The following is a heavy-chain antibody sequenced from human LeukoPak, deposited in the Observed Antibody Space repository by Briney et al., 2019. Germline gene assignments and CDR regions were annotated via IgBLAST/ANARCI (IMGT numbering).Heavy chain of an antibody. CDR1: GGTFSSYA. CDR3: ARAASGSYWNFHH. Sequence: ASVKVSCKASGGTFSSYAISWVRQAPGQGLEWMGGINPKSGGTNNARKFQGRVSMTRDTSINTAYMALSRLTSDDTAVYYCARAASGSYWNFHHWGQGTLVTVSS. V-gene: IGHV1-2*02. CDR2: INPKSGGT. D-gene: IGHD1-26*01. J-gene: IGHJ1*01.